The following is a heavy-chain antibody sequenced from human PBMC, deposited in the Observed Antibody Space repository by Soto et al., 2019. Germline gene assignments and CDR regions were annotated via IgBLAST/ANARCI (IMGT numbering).Heavy chain of an antibody. Sequence: QVQLVQSGAEVKKPGSSVKVSCKASGGTFSSYAISWVRQAPGQGLEWMGGIIPIFGTANYAQKFQGRVTITADESTSTAYMELSSLRSEDTAVYYCARGRVRWVEWLLSGGMDVWGQGTTVTVSS. V-gene: IGHV1-69*01. CDR2: IIPIFGTA. CDR3: ARGRVRWVEWLLSGGMDV. CDR1: GGTFSSYA. D-gene: IGHD3-3*01. J-gene: IGHJ6*02.